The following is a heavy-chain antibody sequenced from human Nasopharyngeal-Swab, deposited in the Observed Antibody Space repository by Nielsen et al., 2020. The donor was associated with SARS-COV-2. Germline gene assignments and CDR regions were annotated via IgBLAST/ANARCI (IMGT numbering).Heavy chain of an antibody. D-gene: IGHD1-1*01. CDR1: VYTFTVYY. V-gene: IGHV1-2*02. J-gene: IGHJ4*02. Sequence: ASVPVSFLASVYTFTVYYIHWLRQPPGQGLAWIGCMNPNTGVTSYSKRFQGRVSMTRDTSISTAYMELSRLRSDDTAVYYCVRDKERGGEDFFDYWGQGTPVTVSS. CDR3: VRDKERGGEDFFDY. CDR2: MNPNTGVT.